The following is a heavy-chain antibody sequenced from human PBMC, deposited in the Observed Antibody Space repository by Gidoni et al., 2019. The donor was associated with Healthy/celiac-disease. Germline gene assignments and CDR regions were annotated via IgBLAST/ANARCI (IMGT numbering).Heavy chain of an antibody. CDR2: ISWNSGSI. Sequence: EVQLVESGGGLGQPGRSLRLSCAASGFTFDDYAMHRVRQAPGKGLEWVSGISWNSGSIGYAASVKGRFTISIDNAKNSLYLQMNSLRAEDTALYYCAKDHRPYCSSTSCSRPDYWGQGTLVTVSS. J-gene: IGHJ4*02. V-gene: IGHV3-9*01. D-gene: IGHD2-2*01. CDR1: GFTFDDYA. CDR3: AKDHRPYCSSTSCSRPDY.